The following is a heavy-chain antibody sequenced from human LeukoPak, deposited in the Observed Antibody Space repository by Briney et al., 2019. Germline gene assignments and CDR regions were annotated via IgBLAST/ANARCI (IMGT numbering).Heavy chain of an antibody. CDR1: GFTFTNSF. CDR2: IDSGAGNA. D-gene: IGHD3-3*01. V-gene: IGHV1-46*01. J-gene: IGHJ4*02. Sequence: ASVKVSCKASGFTFTNSFIHWVRQGPGQGLEWMGIIDSGAGNASYAQKFQGRATMTRDTSTSTVYMELSSLTSDDTALYFCTRADDQDFDHWGQGTLVTVSS. CDR3: TRADDQDFDH.